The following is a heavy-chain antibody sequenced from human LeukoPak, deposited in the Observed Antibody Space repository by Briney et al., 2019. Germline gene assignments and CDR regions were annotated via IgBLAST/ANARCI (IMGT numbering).Heavy chain of an antibody. CDR3: VSSTGQQLIPYDY. D-gene: IGHD6-13*01. J-gene: IGHJ4*02. CDR1: GINVSANY. V-gene: IGHV3-66*02. CDR2: IYGAGAA. Sequence: GGSLRLSCAASGINVSANYMTWIRQAPGKGLEWVSLIYGAGAAYYAESVRGRFIISRDNSKNTLFLQMNSLRAEDMAVYYCVSSTGQQLIPYDYWGQGTHVAVSS.